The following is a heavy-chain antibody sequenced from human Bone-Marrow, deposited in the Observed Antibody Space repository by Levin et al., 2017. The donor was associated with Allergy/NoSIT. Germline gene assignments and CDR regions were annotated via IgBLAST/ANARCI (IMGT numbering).Heavy chain of an antibody. D-gene: IGHD2-15*01. CDR1: GFSLSTSGVG. CDR2: IYWDDDK. J-gene: IGHJ5*02. V-gene: IGHV2-5*02. Sequence: VSGPTLVKPTQTLTLTCTFSGFSLSTSGVGVGWIRQPPGKALEWLALIYWDDDKRYNPSLKSRLTITKDTSNTQVALTLTNMDPEDTDTYYCAHRGVRGGVVVALTRGNWFDPWGQGTLVTVSS. CDR3: AHRGVRGGVVVALTRGNWFDP.